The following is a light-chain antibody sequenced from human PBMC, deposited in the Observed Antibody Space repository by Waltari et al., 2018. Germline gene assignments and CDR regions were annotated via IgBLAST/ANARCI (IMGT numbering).Light chain of an antibody. CDR3: AAWDDTLSAVL. CDR2: RNN. V-gene: IGLV1-47*01. CDR1: RPNIGINS. Sequence: QSVLTQPPSASGTPGQRVTISCSGSRPNIGINSVYWYQHLPGTTPKLLIYRNNQRPSGVPDRFSGSKSGTSASLAISGLRSEDEADYYCAAWDDTLSAVLFGGGTNLTVL. J-gene: IGLJ3*02.